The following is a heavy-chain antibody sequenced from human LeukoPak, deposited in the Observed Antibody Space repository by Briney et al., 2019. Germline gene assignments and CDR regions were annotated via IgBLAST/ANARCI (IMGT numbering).Heavy chain of an antibody. J-gene: IGHJ2*01. Sequence: ASETLSLTCTVSGGSISSSSYYWAWIRQPPGKGLEWIGSIHYSGSTYYNPSLQSRVTISIDTSKNQFSLKLRFVTAADTAVYYCARLGAWIQLSQGYLDLWGRGTLVTVSS. CDR3: ARLGAWIQLSQGYLDL. V-gene: IGHV4-39*07. CDR1: GGSISSSSYY. CDR2: IHYSGST. D-gene: IGHD5-18*01.